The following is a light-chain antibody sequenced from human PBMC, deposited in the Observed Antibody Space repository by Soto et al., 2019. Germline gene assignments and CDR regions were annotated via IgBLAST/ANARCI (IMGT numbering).Light chain of an antibody. CDR3: VQFSHFHRS. J-gene: IGKJ1*01. V-gene: IGKV2-24*01. Sequence: DIVMTQTPLSSPVTLGQPASISCRSRQSLVYSDGNTYLSWLQQRPGQPPRLLIYEVSNRFSGVPDRISGSVEGTDFTLKISRVEAEDGGFYYCVQFSHFHRSCGEGIKVEIK. CDR2: EVS. CDR1: QSLVYSDGNTY.